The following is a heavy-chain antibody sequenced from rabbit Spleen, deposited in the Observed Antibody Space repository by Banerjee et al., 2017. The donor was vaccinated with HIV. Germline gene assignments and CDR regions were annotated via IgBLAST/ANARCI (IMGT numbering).Heavy chain of an antibody. Sequence: QSLEESGGDLVKPGASLTLTCKASGFSFSNYGVTWVHQAPGKGLEWIGYIEPIFGNTYYANWVNGRFTISSHNAQNTLYLQLSSLTAADTATYFCVRDQAGDADYGPYYLNLWGQGTLVTVS. V-gene: IGHV1S7*01. CDR1: GFSFSNYG. CDR2: IEPIFGNT. D-gene: IGHD2-1*01. CDR3: VRDQAGDADYGPYYLNL. J-gene: IGHJ4*01.